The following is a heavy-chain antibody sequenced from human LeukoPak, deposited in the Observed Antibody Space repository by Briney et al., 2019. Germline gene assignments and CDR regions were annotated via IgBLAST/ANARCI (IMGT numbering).Heavy chain of an antibody. D-gene: IGHD1-26*01. CDR3: ARDQYSGSLDY. CDR1: GGSISSGGYY. CDR2: IYYSGST. J-gene: IGHJ4*02. V-gene: IGHV4-31*03. Sequence: SETLSLTCTVSGGSISSGGYYWSWIRQHPGKGLEWIGYIYYSGSTYYNPSLKSRAIISVDTSKNQFSLKLSSLTAANPPVYYCARDQYSGSLDYWGQGTLVTVPS.